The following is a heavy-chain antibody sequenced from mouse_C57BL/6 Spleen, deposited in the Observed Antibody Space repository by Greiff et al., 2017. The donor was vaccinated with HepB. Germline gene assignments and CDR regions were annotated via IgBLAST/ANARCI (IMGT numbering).Heavy chain of an antibody. J-gene: IGHJ4*01. V-gene: IGHV5-17*01. CDR2: ISSGSSTI. CDR3: GRRILLYAMDY. D-gene: IGHD1-3*01. Sequence: EVMLVESGGGLVKPGGSLKLSCAASGFTFSDYGMHWVRQAPEKGLEWVAYISSGSSTIYYADTVKGRFTISRDNAKNTLFLQMTSLRSEDTAMYYRGRRILLYAMDYWGQGTSVTVSS. CDR1: GFTFSDYG.